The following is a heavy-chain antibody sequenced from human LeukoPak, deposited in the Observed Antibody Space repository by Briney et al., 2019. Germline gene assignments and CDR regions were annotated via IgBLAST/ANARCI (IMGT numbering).Heavy chain of an antibody. CDR3: AGDGELLGYYYMDV. V-gene: IGHV1-2*02. CDR2: INPNSGGT. Sequence: ASVKVSCKASGYTFTGYYMHWVRQAPGQGIEWMGWINPNSGGTNYAQKFQGRVTMTRDTSISTAYMELSRLRSDDTAVYYCAGDGELLGYYYMDVWGKGTTVTVSS. J-gene: IGHJ6*03. D-gene: IGHD1-26*01. CDR1: GYTFTGYY.